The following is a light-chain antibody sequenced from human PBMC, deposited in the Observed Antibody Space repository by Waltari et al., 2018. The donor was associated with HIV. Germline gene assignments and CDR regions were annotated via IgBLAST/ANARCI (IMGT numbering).Light chain of an antibody. CDR1: TLGDRS. CDR3: QVCDGRIMI. CDR2: QDV. Sequence: SYVVSQPPSVSVSPGQTATIPCSGATLGDRSVCWYQQKSGQSPLQIIYQDVKRRSGIPERCSAFNSGNTATLTISGTQGVDEADYFCQVCDGRIMIFGGGTKLTVL. J-gene: IGLJ2*01. V-gene: IGLV3-1*01.